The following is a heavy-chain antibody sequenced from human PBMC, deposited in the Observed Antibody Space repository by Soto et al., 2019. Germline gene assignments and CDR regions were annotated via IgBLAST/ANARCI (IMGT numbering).Heavy chain of an antibody. D-gene: IGHD3-3*01. J-gene: IGHJ3*02. Sequence: SETLSLTCTVSGGSISNFYWSWIRQPPGQELEWIGYIYYTGSTNYNPSLKSRVTMSVDTARNQLSLKMTSVTAADTAVYYCARGRITIFGVPFDSWGQGTMVTFSS. V-gene: IGHV4-59*01. CDR1: GGSISNFY. CDR2: IYYTGST. CDR3: ARGRITIFGVPFDS.